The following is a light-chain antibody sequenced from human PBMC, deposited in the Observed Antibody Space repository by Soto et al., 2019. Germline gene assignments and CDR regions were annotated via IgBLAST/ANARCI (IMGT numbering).Light chain of an antibody. Sequence: AVLLTQSPSSFSASTGDRATITCRASQDIHNYLAWYQQVPGKAPKLLLYATSILQTGVPSRFSGSGSGTDFTLTIDGLQSEDFATYSCQHYYNYPWTFGQGTTVE. V-gene: IGKV1-8*01. CDR3: QHYYNYPWT. CDR1: QDIHNY. CDR2: ATS. J-gene: IGKJ1*01.